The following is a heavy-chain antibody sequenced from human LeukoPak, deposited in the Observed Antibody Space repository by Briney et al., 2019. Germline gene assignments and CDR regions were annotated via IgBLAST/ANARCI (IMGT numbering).Heavy chain of an antibody. CDR1: GASISSDDSY. CDR3: ARDRCGGDCYSFSFDL. Sequence: SETLSLTCTVSGASISSDDSYWTWIRQPPGKGLEWIGFLYYSGITYYTPSLKSRVTMSMDTSKNQFSLKLTSVTAADTAVYYCARDRCGGDCYSFSFDLWGRGTLVTVSS. J-gene: IGHJ2*01. D-gene: IGHD2-21*02. V-gene: IGHV4-30-4*01. CDR2: LYYSGIT.